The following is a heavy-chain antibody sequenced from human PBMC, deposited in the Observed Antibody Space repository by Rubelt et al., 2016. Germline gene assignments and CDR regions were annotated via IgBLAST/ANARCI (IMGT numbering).Heavy chain of an antibody. CDR1: GGSISSSAYF. Sequence: QVQLQESGPGLVTPSETLSLTCTVSGGSISSSAYFWVWIRQPPGEGLEWIGSIYYSGSTYYNPSLKCGVTISVDTSKNQFSLKRSSVTAADTAVYYCARGNSGVDYGGNSEFDYWGQGTLVTVSS. V-gene: IGHV4-39*07. D-gene: IGHD4-23*01. J-gene: IGHJ4*02. CDR3: ARGNSGVDYGGNSEFDY. CDR2: IYYSGST.